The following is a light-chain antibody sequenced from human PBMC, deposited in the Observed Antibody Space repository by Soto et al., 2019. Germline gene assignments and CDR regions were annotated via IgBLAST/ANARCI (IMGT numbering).Light chain of an antibody. J-gene: IGKJ1*01. CDR2: GAS. V-gene: IGKV3-20*01. CDR3: QQYGHSPRT. CDR1: QSVSSSY. Sequence: EIVLRQAPGTLSLSPGDRATLSCRASQSVSSSYLAWYQQKPGQAPRLLIYGASSRATGIPDRFSGSGSGTDFTLTISRLEPEDFAVYYCQQYGHSPRTFGQGTKVDIK.